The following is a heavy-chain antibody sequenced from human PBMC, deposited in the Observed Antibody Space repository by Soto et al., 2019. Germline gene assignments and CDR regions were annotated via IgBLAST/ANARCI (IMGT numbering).Heavy chain of an antibody. CDR3: ARPVWSGYAKPDHYYYYGMDV. CDR1: GGSISSSSYY. Sequence: LTCTVSGGSISSSSYYWGWIRQPPGKGLEWIGSIYYSGSTYYNPSLKSRVTISVDTSKNQFSLKLSSVTAADTAVYYCARPVWSGYAKPDHYYYYGMDVWGQGTTVTVSS. J-gene: IGHJ6*02. CDR2: IYYSGST. V-gene: IGHV4-39*01. D-gene: IGHD3-3*01.